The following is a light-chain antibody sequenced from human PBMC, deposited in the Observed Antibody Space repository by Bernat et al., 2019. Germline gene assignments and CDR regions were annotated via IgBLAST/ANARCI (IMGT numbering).Light chain of an antibody. V-gene: IGLV3-21*03. CDR3: QAWDVRGHWV. J-gene: IGLJ3*02. CDR2: HDT. Sequence: SYVLTHPPSMSVAPGKTARITWGGNNIGSKSVNWYQQKAGQAPVVVVYHDTDRPSGIPERFSGSNSENTATLTISWVEAGDEADSYCQAWDVRGHWVFGGGTRLTVL. CDR1: NIGSKS.